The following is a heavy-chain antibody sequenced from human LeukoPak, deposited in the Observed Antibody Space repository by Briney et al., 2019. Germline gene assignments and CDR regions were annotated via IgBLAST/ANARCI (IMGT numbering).Heavy chain of an antibody. D-gene: IGHD6-13*01. V-gene: IGHV1-18*01. CDR1: GYTFTSYG. CDR2: ISAYNGNT. Sequence: GASVKVSCKASGYTFTSYGISWVRQAPGQGLEWMGWISAYNGNTNYAQKLQGRVTMTTDTSTSTAYMELRSLRSDDTAVYYCARAKYSSSWDGAFDIWGQGTMVTVSS. CDR3: ARAKYSSSWDGAFDI. J-gene: IGHJ3*02.